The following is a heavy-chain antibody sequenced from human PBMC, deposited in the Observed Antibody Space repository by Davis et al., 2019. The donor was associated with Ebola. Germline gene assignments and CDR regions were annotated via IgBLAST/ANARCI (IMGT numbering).Heavy chain of an antibody. V-gene: IGHV3-23*01. CDR1: GLTFSNYA. Sequence: PGGSLRLSCAASGLTFSNYAMSWVRQAPGKGLEWVSAISGSGGNTYYADSVKGRFTISRDNSKNTLYLQMNSLRAEDTAVYYCAKHLGTTMVTRASDMWGQGTMVTVSS. CDR2: ISGSGGNT. CDR3: AKHLGTTMVTRASDM. J-gene: IGHJ3*02. D-gene: IGHD5-18*01.